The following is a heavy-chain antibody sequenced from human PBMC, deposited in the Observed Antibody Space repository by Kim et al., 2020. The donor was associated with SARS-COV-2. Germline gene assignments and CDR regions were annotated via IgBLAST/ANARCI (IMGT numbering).Heavy chain of an antibody. V-gene: IGHV3-23*01. D-gene: IGHD4-4*01. CDR2: ISTSGETA. CDR3: ARDVYSGFD. Sequence: GGSLRLSCVASGFTFTKYAMTWLRQAPGKGLEWVAGISTSGETAKYTDSVKGRVTISRDNSKDTVYLHLRRLRAEDTALYYCARDVYSGFD. J-gene: IGHJ5*01. CDR1: GFTFTKYA.